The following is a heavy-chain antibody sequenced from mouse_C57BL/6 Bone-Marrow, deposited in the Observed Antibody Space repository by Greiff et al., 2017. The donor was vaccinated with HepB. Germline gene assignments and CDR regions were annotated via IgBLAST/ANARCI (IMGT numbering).Heavy chain of an antibody. V-gene: IGHV1-69*01. D-gene: IGHD1-1*01. J-gene: IGHJ2*01. CDR3: ARDYYGSSFY. CDR1: GYTFTSYW. CDR2: IDPSDSYT. Sequence: QVQLKQPGAELVMPGASVKLSCKASGYTFTSYWMHWVKQRPGQGLEWIGEIDPSDSYTNYNQKFKGKSTLTVDKSSSTAYMQLSSLTSEDSAVYYCARDYYGSSFYWGQGTTLTVSS.